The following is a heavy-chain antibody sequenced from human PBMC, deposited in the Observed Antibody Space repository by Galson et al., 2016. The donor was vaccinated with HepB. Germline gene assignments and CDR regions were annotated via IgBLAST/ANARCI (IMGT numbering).Heavy chain of an antibody. D-gene: IGHD6-13*01. CDR3: ARHGPAALPGSNWYFDL. CDR2: ISPGDSHI. Sequence: QSGAEVKKPGESLKISCQGSGYSFNTTWIGWVRQMPGEGLEWMGVISPGDSHIRYSPSFQGQVTFSVDKSISTAYLQWSSLKASDTGIYYCARHGPAALPGSNWYFDLWGRGTLVTVTP. V-gene: IGHV5-51*01. CDR1: GYSFNTTW. J-gene: IGHJ2*01.